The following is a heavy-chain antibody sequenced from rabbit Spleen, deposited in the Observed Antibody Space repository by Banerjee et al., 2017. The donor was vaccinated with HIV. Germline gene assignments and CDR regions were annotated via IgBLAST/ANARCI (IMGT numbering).Heavy chain of an antibody. D-gene: IGHD1-1*01. Sequence: QSLEESGGDLVKPGASLTLTCTASGVSFSNNHYMCWVRQAPGKGLEWIACIEGGSSAFSYFASWAKGRFTISKTSSTTVTLQMTRLTDADTATYFCARDTSSSFSSYGMDLWGPGTLVTVS. CDR2: IEGGSSAFS. J-gene: IGHJ6*01. CDR3: ARDTSSSFSSYGMDL. CDR1: GVSFSNNHY. V-gene: IGHV1S40*01.